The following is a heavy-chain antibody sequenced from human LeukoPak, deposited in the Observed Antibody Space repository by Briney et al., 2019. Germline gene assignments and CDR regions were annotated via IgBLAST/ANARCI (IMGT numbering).Heavy chain of an antibody. V-gene: IGHV1-2*02. CDR2: INPNSGGT. J-gene: IGHJ4*02. CDR3: ARGVGGNARWRNFDWSKKIPMRDYFDY. D-gene: IGHD3-9*01. Sequence: WASVKVSCKASGYTFTDSYMHWVRQAPGQGLEWMGWINPNSGGTNYAQKFQGRVTMTRDTSITTAYMDLSRLRSDDTAVYYCARGVGGNARWRNFDWSKKIPMRDYFDYWGQGTQVTVSS. CDR1: GYTFTDSY.